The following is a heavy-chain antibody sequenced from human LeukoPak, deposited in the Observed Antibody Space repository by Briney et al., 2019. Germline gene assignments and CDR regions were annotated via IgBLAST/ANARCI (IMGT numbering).Heavy chain of an antibody. CDR1: GFTFDDYA. Sequence: GGSLRLSCAASGFTFDDYAMHWVRQAPGKGLEWVSGISWNSGSIGYADSVKGRFTISRDNAKNSLYLQMNSLRAEDTALYYCAKDIDGSEGYGMDVWGQGTTVTVSS. J-gene: IGHJ6*02. D-gene: IGHD2-15*01. CDR2: ISWNSGSI. V-gene: IGHV3-9*01. CDR3: AKDIDGSEGYGMDV.